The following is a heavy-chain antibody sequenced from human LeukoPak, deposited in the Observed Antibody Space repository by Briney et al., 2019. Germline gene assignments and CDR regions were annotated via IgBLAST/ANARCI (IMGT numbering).Heavy chain of an antibody. D-gene: IGHD4-17*01. CDR1: GFIFSKSW. CDR3: AREKDDHGDPGPLDA. Sequence: QPGGPLRHPCAASGFIFSKSWMHWLRQVPAKGLLWVARIYNNGATTNYADCVKGRFTISRENAANTPFLQISGLRPEYTAAYYCAREKDDHGDPGPLDAWGQGDLVTVSS. CDR2: IYNNGATT. V-gene: IGHV3-74*01. J-gene: IGHJ5*02.